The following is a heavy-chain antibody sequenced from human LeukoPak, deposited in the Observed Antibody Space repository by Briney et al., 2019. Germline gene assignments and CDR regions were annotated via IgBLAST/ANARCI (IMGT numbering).Heavy chain of an antibody. J-gene: IGHJ4*02. CDR1: GYTFTSYY. CDR2: INPSGGST. V-gene: IGHV1-46*01. CDR3: ARDLGWLHYED. D-gene: IGHD5-12*01. Sequence: GASVKVSCKASGYTFTSYYMHWVRQAPGQGLEWMGIINPSGGSTSYAQKFQGRVTMTRDMSTSTVYMELSSLRADDTAIYYCARDLGWLHYEDWGQGILVTVSS.